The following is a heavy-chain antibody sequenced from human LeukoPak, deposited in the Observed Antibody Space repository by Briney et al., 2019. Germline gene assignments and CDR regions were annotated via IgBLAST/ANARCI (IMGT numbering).Heavy chain of an antibody. CDR3: ARDGFPFDP. V-gene: IGHV3-21*01. Sequence: GGSLRLSCAAPGFTFSSYKMNWVRQAPGKGLEWVSSISSTSSYIYYADSVKGRFTISRGNAKNSLYLQMNSLRAEDTAVYYCARDGFPFDPWGQGTLVTFSS. D-gene: IGHD2-2*03. CDR1: GFTFSSYK. CDR2: ISSTSSYI. J-gene: IGHJ5*02.